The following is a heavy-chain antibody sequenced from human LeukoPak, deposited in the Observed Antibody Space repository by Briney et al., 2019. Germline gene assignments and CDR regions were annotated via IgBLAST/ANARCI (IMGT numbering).Heavy chain of an antibody. D-gene: IGHD4-17*01. CDR1: GFTFSSYE. V-gene: IGHV3-48*03. J-gene: IGHJ4*02. CDR2: ISSSGSTI. CDR3: ARDLQYPDYGDSSPFDY. Sequence: GGSLRLSCAASGFTFSSYEMNWVRQAPGKGLEWVSYISSSGSTIYYADSVKGRFTISRDNAKNSLYLEMNSLRAEDTAVYYCARDLQYPDYGDSSPFDYWGQGTLVTVSS.